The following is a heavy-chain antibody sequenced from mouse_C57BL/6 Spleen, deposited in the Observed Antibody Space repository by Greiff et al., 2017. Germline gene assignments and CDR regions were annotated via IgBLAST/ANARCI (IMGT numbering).Heavy chain of an antibody. Sequence: EVNVVESGGGLVKPGGSLKLSCAASGFTFSDYGMHWVRQAPEKGLEWVAYISSGSSTIYYADTVKGRFTISRDNAKNTLFLQRTSLRSEDTAMYYCARGGYGSSSDYFDYWGQGTTLTVSS. CDR3: ARGGYGSSSDYFDY. CDR2: ISSGSSTI. V-gene: IGHV5-17*01. CDR1: GFTFSDYG. D-gene: IGHD1-1*01. J-gene: IGHJ2*01.